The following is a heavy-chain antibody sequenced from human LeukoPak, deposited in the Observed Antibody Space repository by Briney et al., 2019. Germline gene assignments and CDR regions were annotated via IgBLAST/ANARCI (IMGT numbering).Heavy chain of an antibody. CDR1: GYSFTSYW. Sequence: GESLKISCKGSGYSFTSYWIGWVRQMPGKGLEWMGIIYPGDSDTRYSPSFQGQVTISADKSIRTAYLQWGSLKASDTALYYCAKTRDGFLSGAFDIWGQGTMVTVSS. CDR2: IYPGDSDT. D-gene: IGHD5-24*01. J-gene: IGHJ3*02. V-gene: IGHV5-51*01. CDR3: AKTRDGFLSGAFDI.